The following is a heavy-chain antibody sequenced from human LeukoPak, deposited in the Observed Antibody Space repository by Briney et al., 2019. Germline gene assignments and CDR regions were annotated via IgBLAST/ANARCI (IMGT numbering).Heavy chain of an antibody. CDR3: AKGYYDYVWGSYYFDY. J-gene: IGHJ4*02. V-gene: IGHV3-23*01. Sequence: PGGSLRLSCAASGFTVSSNYMSWVRQAPGKGLKWVSAISGSGGSTYYADSVKGRFTISRDNSRDTLYLQMNSLRAEDTAVYYCAKGYYDYVWGSYYFDYWGQGTLVTVSS. CDR2: ISGSGGST. D-gene: IGHD3-16*01. CDR1: GFTVSSNY.